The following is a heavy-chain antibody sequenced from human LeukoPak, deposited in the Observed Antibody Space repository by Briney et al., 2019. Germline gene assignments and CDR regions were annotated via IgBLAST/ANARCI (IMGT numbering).Heavy chain of an antibody. CDR3: ARPKGRYYYGSGSYLGY. V-gene: IGHV3-30-3*01. CDR1: GFTFSSYA. D-gene: IGHD3-10*01. Sequence: GGSLRPSCAASGFTFSSYAMHWVRQAPGKGLEWVAVISYDGSNKYYADSVKGRFTISRDNSKNTLYLQMNSLRAEDTAVYYCARPKGRYYYGSGSYLGYWGQGTLVTVSS. CDR2: ISYDGSNK. J-gene: IGHJ4*02.